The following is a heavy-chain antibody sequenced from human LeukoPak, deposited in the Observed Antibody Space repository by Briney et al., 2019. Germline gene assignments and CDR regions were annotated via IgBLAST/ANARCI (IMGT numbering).Heavy chain of an antibody. D-gene: IGHD2-15*01. Sequence: SVKVSCKASGGTFSSYAISWVRQAPGQGLEWMGGIIPIFGTANYAQKFQGRVTITADESTSTAYMELSGLRSEDTAVYYCARAAVVAASDAFDIWGQGTMVTVSS. CDR2: IIPIFGTA. V-gene: IGHV1-69*13. J-gene: IGHJ3*02. CDR3: ARAAVVAASDAFDI. CDR1: GGTFSSYA.